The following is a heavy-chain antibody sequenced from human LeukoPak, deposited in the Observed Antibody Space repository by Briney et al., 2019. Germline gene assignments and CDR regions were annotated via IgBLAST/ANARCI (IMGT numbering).Heavy chain of an antibody. J-gene: IGHJ4*02. V-gene: IGHV3-23*01. CDR1: GFTFSSYS. CDR3: AKTTTDYGDYRSY. CDR2: ISGGGDNT. Sequence: GGSLRLSCTASGFTFSSYSMNWVRQAPGKGLEWVSTISGGGDNTYYADSVRGRFSISRDNSNNTLYLHMTSLRAGDTAVYYCAKTTTDYGDYRSYWGLGTLVTVSS. D-gene: IGHD4-17*01.